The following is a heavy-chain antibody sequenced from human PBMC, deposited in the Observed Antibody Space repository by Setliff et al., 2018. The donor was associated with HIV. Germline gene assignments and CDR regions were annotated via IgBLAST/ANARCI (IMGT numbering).Heavy chain of an antibody. CDR2: IYTSGRT. V-gene: IGHV4-4*09. D-gene: IGHD3-22*01. CDR1: GGAIXXFY. J-gene: IGHJ4*02. Sequence: PSXXLSLXXTGAGGAIXXFYXXWXRQPPGKGLEWIGYIYTSGRTXXNPSLKSRVTISVDTSKNQFSLKLSSVTAADTAVYYCARGLSFYDPGGFDYWGQGTLVTVSS. CDR3: ARGLSFYDPGGFDY.